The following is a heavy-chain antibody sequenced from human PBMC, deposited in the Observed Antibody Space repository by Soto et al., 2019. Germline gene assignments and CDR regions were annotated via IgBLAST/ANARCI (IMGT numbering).Heavy chain of an antibody. V-gene: IGHV3-66*01. Sequence: EVQLVESGGGLVQPGGSLRLSCAASGFTVSSNYMSWVRQAPGKGLEWVSVIYSGGSTYYADSVKGRFTISRDNSKNTLYLQMNSLRAEDTAVYYCAREYLYCSGGSCYSDAFDTWGQGTMVTVSS. J-gene: IGHJ3*02. CDR2: IYSGGST. CDR3: AREYLYCSGGSCYSDAFDT. D-gene: IGHD2-15*01. CDR1: GFTVSSNY.